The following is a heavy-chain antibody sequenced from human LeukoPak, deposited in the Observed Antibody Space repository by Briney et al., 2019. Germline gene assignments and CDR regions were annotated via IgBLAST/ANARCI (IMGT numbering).Heavy chain of an antibody. D-gene: IGHD3-10*01. CDR1: GGSFSGYY. V-gene: IGHV4-34*01. J-gene: IGHJ4*02. CDR3: ARDLGRFGGADY. CDR2: INHSGST. Sequence: PSETLSHTCAVYGGSFSGYYWSWIRQPPGKGLEWIGEINHSGSTNYNPSLKSRVTISVDTSKNQFSLKLSSVTAADTAVYYCARDLGRFGGADYWGQGTLVTVSS.